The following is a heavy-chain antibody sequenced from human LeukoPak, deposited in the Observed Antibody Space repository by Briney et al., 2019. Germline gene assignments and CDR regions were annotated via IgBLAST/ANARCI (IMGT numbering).Heavy chain of an antibody. D-gene: IGHD3-22*01. CDR2: ISGSGGST. Sequence: GGSLRLSCAASGFAFSSYAMSWVRQAPGKGLGWVSAISGSGGSTYYADSVKGRFTISRDNSKNTLYLQMNSLRAEDTAVYYCAKAPGSGYYYFDYWGQGTLVTVSS. J-gene: IGHJ4*02. CDR1: GFAFSSYA. CDR3: AKAPGSGYYYFDY. V-gene: IGHV3-23*01.